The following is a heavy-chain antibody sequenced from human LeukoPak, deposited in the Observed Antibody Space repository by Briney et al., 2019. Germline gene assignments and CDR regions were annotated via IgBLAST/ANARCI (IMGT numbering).Heavy chain of an antibody. Sequence: GGSLRLSCAASGFTVSSNYMSWVRQAPGKGLEWVSVIYSGGSTYYADSVKGRFTISRHNSKNTLYLQMNSLRAEDTAVYYCARDSTVGYYYGMGVWGQGTTVTVSS. CDR2: IYSGGST. D-gene: IGHD4-17*01. J-gene: IGHJ6*02. V-gene: IGHV3-53*04. CDR1: GFTVSSNY. CDR3: ARDSTVGYYYGMGV.